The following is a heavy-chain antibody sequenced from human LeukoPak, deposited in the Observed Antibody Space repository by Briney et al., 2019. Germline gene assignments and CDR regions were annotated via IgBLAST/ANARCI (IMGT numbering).Heavy chain of an antibody. CDR1: GYTFTSYG. V-gene: IGHV1-18*01. CDR3: ARDFSPTEQWLVPIGY. D-gene: IGHD6-19*01. CDR2: ISAYNGNT. Sequence: ASVKVSCKASGYTFTSYGISWVRQAPGQGLEWMGWISAYNGNTNYAQKLQGRVTMTTDTSTSTAYMELRSLRSEDTAVYYCARDFSPTEQWLVPIGYWGQGTLVTVSS. J-gene: IGHJ4*02.